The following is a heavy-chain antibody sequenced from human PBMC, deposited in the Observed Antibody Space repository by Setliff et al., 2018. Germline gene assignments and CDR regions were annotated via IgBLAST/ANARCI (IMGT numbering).Heavy chain of an antibody. CDR3: AADLGIVGATMPFDY. J-gene: IGHJ4*02. V-gene: IGHV1-58*01. CDR2: IVVGSGNT. Sequence: ASVKVSCKASGFTFTSSAVQWVRQARGQRLEWIGWIVVGSGNTNYAQKFQERVTITRDMSTSTAYMELSSLRSEDTAVYYCAADLGIVGATMPFDYWGQGTLVTVPQ. CDR1: GFTFTSSA. D-gene: IGHD1-26*01.